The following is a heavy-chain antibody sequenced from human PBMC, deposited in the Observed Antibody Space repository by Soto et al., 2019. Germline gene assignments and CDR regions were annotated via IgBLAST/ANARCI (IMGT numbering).Heavy chain of an antibody. CDR1: GFTFSSYG. J-gene: IGHJ6*02. CDR3: AKGSVVGADYSYGMDV. D-gene: IGHD2-2*01. V-gene: IGHV3-23*01. CDR2: VSGSGGSV. Sequence: PPGGSLRLSCAAAGFTFSSYGMSWVRQAPGKGLEWVSAVSGSGGSVYYADSVRGRFTISRDNSKNTLYLQVNSLRAEGTAIYYCAKGSVVGADYSYGMDVWGQGTTVTVSS.